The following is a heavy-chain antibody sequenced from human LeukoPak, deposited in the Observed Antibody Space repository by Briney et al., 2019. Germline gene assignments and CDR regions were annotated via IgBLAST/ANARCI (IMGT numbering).Heavy chain of an antibody. CDR1: GFTFSTYG. J-gene: IGHJ4*02. CDR3: AKDQGY. V-gene: IGHV3-30*18. CDR2: ISFDGSNT. Sequence: GGSLRLSCAASGFTFSTYGMNWVRQAPGKGLEWVALISFDGSNTYCADSVKGRFTISRDNSKNTVYLQMNSLRPEDTAMYYCAKDQGYWGRGTLVTVSS.